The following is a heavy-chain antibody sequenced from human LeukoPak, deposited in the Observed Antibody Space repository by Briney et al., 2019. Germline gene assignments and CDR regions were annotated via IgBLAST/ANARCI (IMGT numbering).Heavy chain of an antibody. J-gene: IGHJ4*02. CDR2: TSGDGITT. CDR3: ARDHVYGGTDY. D-gene: IGHD4-23*01. Sequence: GGSLRLSCAASGFTFHNYAIHWVRQAPGKGLEWVSLTSGDGITTYFADSVKGRFTISRDNSKSSLFLQMNSLRTEDTALYYCARDHVYGGTDYWGQGTLVTVSS. CDR1: GFTFHNYA. V-gene: IGHV3-43*02.